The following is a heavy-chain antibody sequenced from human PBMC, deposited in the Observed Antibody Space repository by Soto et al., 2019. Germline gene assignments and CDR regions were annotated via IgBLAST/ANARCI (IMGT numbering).Heavy chain of an antibody. CDR1: GGTFNTYT. Sequence: SVKVSCKASGGTFNTYTINWVRQAPGRGLEWMGQVILMYDSVNYAESFQGRVTITADKSTNIAYMELSSLRSEDTALYFCATWRSYSGSYCFDYWGQGTLVTVSS. J-gene: IGHJ4*02. CDR2: VILMYDSV. CDR3: ATWRSYSGSYCFDY. D-gene: IGHD1-26*01. V-gene: IGHV1-69*06.